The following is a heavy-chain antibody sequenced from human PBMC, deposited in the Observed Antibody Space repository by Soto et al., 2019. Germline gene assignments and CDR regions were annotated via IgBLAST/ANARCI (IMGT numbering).Heavy chain of an antibody. J-gene: IGHJ6*03. CDR3: ARDFTEGGRYYYYMDV. V-gene: IGHV3-21*01. Sequence: GGSLRLSCAASGFTFSSYSMNWVRQAPGKGLEWVSSISSSSSYIYYADSVKGRFTISRDNAKNSLYLQMNSLRAEDTAVYYCARDFTEGGRYYYYMDVWGKGTTVTVSS. CDR1: GFTFSSYS. CDR2: ISSSSSYI. D-gene: IGHD3-16*01.